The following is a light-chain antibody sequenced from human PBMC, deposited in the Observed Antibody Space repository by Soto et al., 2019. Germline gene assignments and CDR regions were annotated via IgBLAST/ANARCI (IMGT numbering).Light chain of an antibody. CDR3: MQATHWPWT. J-gene: IGKJ1*01. CDR2: KVS. CDR1: QSLVGSDGNTY. V-gene: IGKV2-30*01. Sequence: DVVMTQSPLSLPVTLGQPASISCRSSQSLVGSDGNTYLNWFHQRPGQSPRRLIYKVSTGDPGVPDRLSGSGSETDFTLKITRVEAQDVVFFYCMQATHWPWTFGQGTRVEIK.